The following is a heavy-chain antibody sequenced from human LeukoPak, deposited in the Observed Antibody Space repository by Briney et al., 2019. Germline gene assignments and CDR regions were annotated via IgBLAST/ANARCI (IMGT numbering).Heavy chain of an antibody. CDR1: GGSISPFY. J-gene: IGHJ5*02. CDR2: ISYSGST. CDR3: GRGHVIQSNQRWFDP. Sequence: SETLSLTCTISGGSISPFYWSWIRQPPGKGLEWIGYISYSGSTNYNPSLTSRVTMSVDTSKNQFSLKVTSVTAADTAVYHCGRGHVIQSNQRWFDPWGQGTLVTVSS. V-gene: IGHV4-59*01. D-gene: IGHD2/OR15-2a*01.